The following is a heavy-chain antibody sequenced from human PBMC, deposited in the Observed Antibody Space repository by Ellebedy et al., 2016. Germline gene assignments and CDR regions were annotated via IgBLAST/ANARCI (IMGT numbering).Heavy chain of an antibody. Sequence: GESLKISXAASGFTFSSYGMHWVRQAPGKGLEWVAVIWYDGRNKYYADSVKGRFTISRDNSKNTLYLQMNSLRAEDTAVYYCARDNYCSSTSCYYFDYWGQGTLVTVSS. CDR1: GFTFSSYG. J-gene: IGHJ4*02. CDR3: ARDNYCSSTSCYYFDY. CDR2: IWYDGRNK. V-gene: IGHV3-33*01. D-gene: IGHD2-2*01.